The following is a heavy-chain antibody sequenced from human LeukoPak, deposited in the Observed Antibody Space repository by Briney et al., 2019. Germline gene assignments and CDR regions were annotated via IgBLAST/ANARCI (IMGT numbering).Heavy chain of an antibody. D-gene: IGHD3-22*01. CDR3: ARVSYYYDSSGYYHSYYFDY. V-gene: IGHV3-74*01. CDR1: GFTFSSYW. Sequence: SGGSLRLSCAASGFTFSSYWMHWVRHAPGKGLVWVSRINSDGSSTSYADSVKGRFTISRDNAKNTLYLQMNSLRAEDTAVYYCARVSYYYDSSGYYHSYYFDYWGQGTLVTVSS. J-gene: IGHJ4*02. CDR2: INSDGSST.